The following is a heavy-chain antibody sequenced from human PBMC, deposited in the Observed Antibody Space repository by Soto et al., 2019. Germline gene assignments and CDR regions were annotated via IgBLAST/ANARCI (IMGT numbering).Heavy chain of an antibody. CDR1: GYTFTSYG. CDR3: ARDMTMIPYYYYYGMDV. V-gene: IGHV1-18*04. Sequence: ASVKVSCKASGYTFTSYGISWVRQAPGQGLEWMGWISAYNGNTNYAQKLQGRVTMTTDTSTSTAYMELRSLRSDDTAVYYCARDMTMIPYYYYYGMDVWGQGTTVTVSS. J-gene: IGHJ6*02. CDR2: ISAYNGNT. D-gene: IGHD3-22*01.